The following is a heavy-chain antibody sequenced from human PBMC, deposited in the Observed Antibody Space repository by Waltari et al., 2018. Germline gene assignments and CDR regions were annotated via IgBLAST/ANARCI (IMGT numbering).Heavy chain of an antibody. V-gene: IGHV4-34*01. CDR3: AGLRFNYYYYYHMDV. CDR1: GGSFSNYY. CDR2: INHSGST. D-gene: IGHD3-10*01. J-gene: IGHJ6*03. Sequence: QVQLQQGCAGLLKPSETLSLTCAVSGGSFSNYYWSWIRQSPGKGLEWIGEINHSGSTNVNPSLKSRVTIFIDTSRNQFSLKVRSVTAADAAVYYCAGLRFNYYYYYHMDVWGNGTTVTVSS.